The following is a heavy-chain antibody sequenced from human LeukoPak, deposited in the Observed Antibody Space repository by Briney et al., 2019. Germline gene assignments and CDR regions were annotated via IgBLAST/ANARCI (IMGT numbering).Heavy chain of an antibody. Sequence: GGSLRLSCAASGFTFSSYAMHWVRQAPGKGLEWVAVISYDGSNKYYADFVKGRFTISRDNSKNTLYLQMNSLRAEDTAVYYCARSLYYYGSGSYSPKDYWGQGTLVTVSS. CDR3: ARSLYYYGSGSYSPKDY. CDR1: GFTFSSYA. V-gene: IGHV3-30*04. CDR2: ISYDGSNK. J-gene: IGHJ4*02. D-gene: IGHD3-10*01.